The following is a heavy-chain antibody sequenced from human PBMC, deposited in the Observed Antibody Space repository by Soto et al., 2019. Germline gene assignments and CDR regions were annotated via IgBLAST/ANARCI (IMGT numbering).Heavy chain of an antibody. CDR1: GYTFTSYG. CDR2: ISAYNGNT. D-gene: IGHD6-13*01. J-gene: IGHJ6*02. CDR3: ARDRRCQQLRYYYYYGMDV. V-gene: IGHV1-18*01. Sequence: ASVKVSCKASGYTFTSYGISWVRQAPGQGLEWMGWISAYNGNTNYAQKLQGRFAMTTDTSTSTAYMELRSLRSDDTAVYYCARDRRCQQLRYYYYYGMDVWGQGTTVTVSS.